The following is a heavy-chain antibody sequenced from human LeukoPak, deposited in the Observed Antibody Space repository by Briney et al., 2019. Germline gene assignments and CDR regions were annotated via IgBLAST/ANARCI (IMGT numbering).Heavy chain of an antibody. CDR2: ISSSSSYI. CDR3: ARRLGQGSYGMDV. V-gene: IGHV3-21*01. Sequence: GGPLRRSCEDSGFAFSSDSMNRVRQAPGKEQKWVSSISSSSSYIYYADSVKGRFTISRDNAKNSLYLQLNSLRAEDTAVYYCARRLGQGSYGMDVWGKGTTVTVSS. D-gene: IGHD3-22*01. CDR1: GFAFSSDS. J-gene: IGHJ6*04.